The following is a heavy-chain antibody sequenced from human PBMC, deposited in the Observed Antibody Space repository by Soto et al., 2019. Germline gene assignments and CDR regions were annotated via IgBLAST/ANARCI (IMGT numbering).Heavy chain of an antibody. J-gene: IGHJ2*01. V-gene: IGHV1-69*06. CDR1: GGTFSSYA. CDR2: IIPMFGTP. Sequence: QVQLVQSGAEVRKPGSSVKVSCKVSGGTFSSYAISWVRQAPGQGLEWMGGIIPMFGTPTYAQKFQGRVTITADKSTNTAYMELNSLTSEDTAVYYCASAAGCHYDSSSYLFWYFDLRGRGPLVTVSS. CDR3: ASAAGCHYDSSSYLFWYFDL. D-gene: IGHD3-22*01.